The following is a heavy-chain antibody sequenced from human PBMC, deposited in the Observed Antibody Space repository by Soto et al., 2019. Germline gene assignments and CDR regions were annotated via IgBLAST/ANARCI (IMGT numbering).Heavy chain of an antibody. CDR1: GFTFSSYT. J-gene: IGHJ4*02. D-gene: IGHD3-10*01. CDR3: AKGRGVTASGFDY. V-gene: IGHV3-23*01. CDR2: IRGSGENT. Sequence: EVQLLESGGGLVQPGGSLRLSCAASGFTFSSYTMTWVRQAPGEGLEWVSTIRGSGENTYYADSVKGRFTISRDNSKNTLYLQMNSLRAEDSALYYCAKGRGVTASGFDYWGQGTPVTGSS.